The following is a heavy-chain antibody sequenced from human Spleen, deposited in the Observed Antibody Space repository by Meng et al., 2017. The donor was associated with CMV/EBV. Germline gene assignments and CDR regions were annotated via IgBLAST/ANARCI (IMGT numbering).Heavy chain of an antibody. CDR1: GFTVSSNY. CDR3: AREMASYGGSYYDDY. J-gene: IGHJ4*02. V-gene: IGHV3-66*02. CDR2: IYSGGST. Sequence: GGSLRLSCAASGFTVSSNYMSWVRQAPGKGLEWVSVIYSGGSTYYADSVKGRFTISRDNSKNTLYLQMNSLRAEDTAVYYCAREMASYGGSYYDDYWGQGTLVTVSS. D-gene: IGHD1-26*01.